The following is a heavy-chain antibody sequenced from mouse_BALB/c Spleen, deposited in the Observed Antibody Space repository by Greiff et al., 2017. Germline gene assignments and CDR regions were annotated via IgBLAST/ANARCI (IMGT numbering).Heavy chain of an antibody. CDR3: ARNGYDGNYAMDY. CDR2: IWSGGST. CDR1: GFSLTSYG. D-gene: IGHD2-14*01. V-gene: IGHV2-2*02. J-gene: IGHJ4*01. Sequence: VKLQESGPGLVQPSQSLSITCTVSGFSLTSYGVHWVRQSPGKGLEWLGVIWSGGSTDYNAAFISRLSISKDNSKSQVFFKMNSLQANDTAIYYCARNGYDGNYAMDYWGQGTSVTVSS.